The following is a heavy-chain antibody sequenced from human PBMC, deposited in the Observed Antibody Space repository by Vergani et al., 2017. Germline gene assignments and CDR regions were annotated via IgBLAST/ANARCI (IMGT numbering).Heavy chain of an antibody. CDR1: GGTFSSYG. CDR2: ISAYNGNT. V-gene: IGHV1-18*01. D-gene: IGHD3-16*01. Sequence: QVQLVQSGAEVKKPGSSVKVSCKASGGTFSSYGISWVRQAPGQGLEWMGWISAYNGNTNYAQKLQGRVTMTTDTSTSTAYMELRSLRSDDTAVYYCARGKLGTGRVFDAFDIWGQGTMVTVSS. J-gene: IGHJ3*02. CDR3: ARGKLGTGRVFDAFDI.